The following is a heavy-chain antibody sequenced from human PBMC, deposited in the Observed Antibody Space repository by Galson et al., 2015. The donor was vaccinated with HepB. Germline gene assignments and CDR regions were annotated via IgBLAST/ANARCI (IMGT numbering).Heavy chain of an antibody. CDR1: GGSLNDYY. Sequence: TLSLTCAVYGGSLNDYYWTWIRQAPGKGLEWIGEINHLGSTSYNPSLRNRVTISVDTSKNQFPLKLNSVTAADTAVYYSPRRSARARGVTFVTKYYYYGLDVWGQGTTVTVS. J-gene: IGHJ6*02. V-gene: IGHV4-34*01. CDR3: PRRSARARGVTFVTKYYYYGLDV. D-gene: IGHD2/OR15-2a*01. CDR2: INHLGST.